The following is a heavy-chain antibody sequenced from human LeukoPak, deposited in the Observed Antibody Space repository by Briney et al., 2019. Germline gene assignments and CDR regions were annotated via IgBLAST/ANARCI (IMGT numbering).Heavy chain of an antibody. Sequence: PGGSLRLSCAASGFTFSGYSMNWVRQAPGKGLEWVSYIGSSSSTIYYADSVKGRFTISRDNAKNSLYLQMNSLRAEDTAVYYCARDSEYSSSFAFDIWGQGTMVTVSS. CDR3: ARDSEYSSSFAFDI. V-gene: IGHV3-48*01. J-gene: IGHJ3*02. D-gene: IGHD6-13*01. CDR2: IGSSSSTI. CDR1: GFTFSGYS.